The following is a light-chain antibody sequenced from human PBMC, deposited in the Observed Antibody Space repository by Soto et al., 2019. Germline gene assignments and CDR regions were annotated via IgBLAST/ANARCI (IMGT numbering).Light chain of an antibody. V-gene: IGKV3-15*01. J-gene: IGKJ2*01. Sequence: EIVVTQSPATLSVSPGERATLSCRASQSVSSSLAWYQQKPGQAPRLLIYGASTRATGIPARFSGSGSGTEFTLTISSLQSEDFAVYYCQHYNNWPHTFGQGTKVDIK. CDR2: GAS. CDR1: QSVSSS. CDR3: QHYNNWPHT.